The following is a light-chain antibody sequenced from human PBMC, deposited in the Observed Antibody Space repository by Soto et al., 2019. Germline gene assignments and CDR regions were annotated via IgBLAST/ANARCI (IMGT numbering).Light chain of an antibody. Sequence: DIVLTQSPDTLSLSPGERATLSCRASQSVSRSFLAWYHQKPGQAPRLLIYRASSRATGIPDRFTGSGSGTDFTLTISRLEPEDFAVYYCQQYESSPRTFGGGTKVEIK. J-gene: IGKJ4*01. CDR2: RAS. V-gene: IGKV3-20*01. CDR3: QQYESSPRT. CDR1: QSVSRSF.